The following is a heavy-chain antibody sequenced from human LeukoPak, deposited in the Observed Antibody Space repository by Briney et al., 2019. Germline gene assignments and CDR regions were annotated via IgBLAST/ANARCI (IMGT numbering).Heavy chain of an antibody. CDR3: ASRAPYYDILTGYYEDY. CDR1: GGSISSSSYY. CDR2: IYYSGST. Sequence: PSETLSLTCTVSGGSISSSSYYWGWICQPPGKGLEWIGSIYYSGSTYYNPSLKSRVTISVDTSKNQFSLKLSSVTAADTAVYYCASRAPYYDILTGYYEDYWGQGTLVTVSS. J-gene: IGHJ4*02. D-gene: IGHD3-9*01. V-gene: IGHV4-39*01.